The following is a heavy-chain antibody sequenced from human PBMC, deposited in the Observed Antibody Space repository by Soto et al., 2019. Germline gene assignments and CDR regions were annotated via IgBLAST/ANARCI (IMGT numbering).Heavy chain of an antibody. CDR2: IIPILGIA. CDR1: GGTFSSYT. V-gene: IGHV1-69*02. D-gene: IGHD1-1*01. CDR3: AILTPNDYSYFDL. J-gene: IGHJ2*01. Sequence: QVQLVQSGAEVKKPGSSVKVSCKASGGTFSSYTISWVRQAPGQGLEWMGRIIPILGIANYAQKFQGRVTITAAKSTSTAYMELSSLRSEDTAVYYCAILTPNDYSYFDLWGRGTLVTVSS.